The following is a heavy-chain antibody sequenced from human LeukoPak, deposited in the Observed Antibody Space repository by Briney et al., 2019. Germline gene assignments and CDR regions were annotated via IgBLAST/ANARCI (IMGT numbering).Heavy chain of an antibody. Sequence: GGSLRLSCAASGFTFSSYWMHWVRQDPGKGLVWVSRITSGGSSTSHAESVKGRFTTSRDNAKNTLYLQMNTLRAEDTAVYYRAGGGSTWLEYWGRGSLVTVSS. CDR3: AGGGSTWLEY. D-gene: IGHD6-13*01. CDR2: ITSGGSST. V-gene: IGHV3-74*01. J-gene: IGHJ4*02. CDR1: GFTFSSYW.